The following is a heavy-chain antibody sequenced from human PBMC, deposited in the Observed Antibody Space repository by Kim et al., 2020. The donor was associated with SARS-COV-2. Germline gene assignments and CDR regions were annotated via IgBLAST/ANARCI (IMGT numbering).Heavy chain of an antibody. D-gene: IGHD3-9*01. Sequence: GGSLRLSCAASGFTVSSNYMSWVRQAPGKGLEWVSVIYSGGSTYYADSVKGRFTISRDNSKNTLYLQMNSLRAKDTAVYYCAGDRTYDILTGCSGMDVWGQGTTVTVSS. CDR1: GFTVSSNY. J-gene: IGHJ6*02. V-gene: IGHV3-53*01. CDR2: IYSGGST. CDR3: AGDRTYDILTGCSGMDV.